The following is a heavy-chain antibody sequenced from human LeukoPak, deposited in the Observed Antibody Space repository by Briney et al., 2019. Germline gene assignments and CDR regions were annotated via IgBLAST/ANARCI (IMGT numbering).Heavy chain of an antibody. CDR2: TRFDDSYK. V-gene: IGHV3-30*02. CDR3: AKSSAGITWFDP. D-gene: IGHD1-7*01. CDR1: GFSFSSSG. Sequence: SGGSLRLSCAASGFSFSSSGMHWVRHAPAKGPEWVAFTRFDDSYKAYGNSVKGRFTISRDNSKNTLYLQMDSLRSDDTAVYYCAKSSAGITWFDPWGQGTLVIVSS. J-gene: IGHJ5*02.